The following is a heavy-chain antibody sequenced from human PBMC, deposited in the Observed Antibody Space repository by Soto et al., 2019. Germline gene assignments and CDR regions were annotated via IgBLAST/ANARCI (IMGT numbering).Heavy chain of an antibody. J-gene: IGHJ4*02. CDR1: EGSRSRLSPC. CDR3: ARVPDY. Sequence: PSQPRSVAWGVAEGSRSRLSPCRSWIRQPTGKGPEWIGYIYHSGRPFYNPSLKSRVTISVDRSKNQFSLKLSSVTAADTAVYYCARVPDYWGQGTLVTVSS. V-gene: IGHV4-30-2*01. CDR2: IYHSGRP.